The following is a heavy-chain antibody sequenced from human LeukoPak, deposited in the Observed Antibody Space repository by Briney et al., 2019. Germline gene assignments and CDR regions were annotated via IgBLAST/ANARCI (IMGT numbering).Heavy chain of an antibody. CDR2: ISSNGGST. CDR1: GFTSSSYA. D-gene: IGHD3-22*01. V-gene: IGHV3-64*01. J-gene: IGHJ4*02. Sequence: GGSLRLSCAASGFTSSSYAMHWVRQAPGKGLEYVSAISSNGGSTYYANSVKGRFTISRDNSKNTLYLQMGSLRAEDMAVYYCARGINYYDSSGYAYWGQGTLVTVSS. CDR3: ARGINYYDSSGYAY.